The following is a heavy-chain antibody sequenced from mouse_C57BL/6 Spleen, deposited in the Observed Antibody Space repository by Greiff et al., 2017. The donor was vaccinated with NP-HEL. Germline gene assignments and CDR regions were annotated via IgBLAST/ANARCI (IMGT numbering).Heavy chain of an antibody. CDR1: GYSFTGYF. J-gene: IGHJ4*01. CDR3: AREDRDYDVDAMDY. CDR2: INPYNGDT. Sequence: VQLQQSGPELVKPGDSVKISCKASGYSFTGYFMNWVMQSHGKSLEWIGRINPYNGDTFYNQKFKGKATLTVDKSSSTAHMELRSLTSEDSAVYYCAREDRDYDVDAMDYWGQGTSVTVSS. D-gene: IGHD2-4*01. V-gene: IGHV1-20*01.